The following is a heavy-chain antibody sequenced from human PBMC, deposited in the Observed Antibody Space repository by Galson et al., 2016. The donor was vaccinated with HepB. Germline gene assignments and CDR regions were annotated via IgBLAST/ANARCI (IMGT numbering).Heavy chain of an antibody. CDR3: ARGATYCYDSSGRSYDWFDS. V-gene: IGHV3-23*01. J-gene: IGHJ5*01. CDR2: ISGFGDKT. D-gene: IGHD3-22*01. Sequence: SLRLSCAASGFAFGTYAMTWVRQAPGKGLEWVSGISGFGDKTYYADSVKGRFTISRDNSKNTLYLQMTSLRADDTAVYYCARGATYCYDSSGRSYDWFDSWGQGALVTVSS. CDR1: GFAFGTYA.